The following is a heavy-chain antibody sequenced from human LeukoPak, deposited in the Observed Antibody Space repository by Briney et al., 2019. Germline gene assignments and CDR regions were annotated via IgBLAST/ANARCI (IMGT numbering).Heavy chain of an antibody. V-gene: IGHV4-30-4*01. J-gene: IGHJ6*01. CDR2: IYYSGRT. D-gene: IGHD2-8*02. CDR3: ASTYQPLVLEYYYGRDV. Sequence: SQTLSLTCTVSGGSINSGDYYWSWIRQPPGKGLEWIGYIYYSGRTNYNPSLKSRLTISLDTSRNQFSLKVSSVTVADTAVYYCASTYQPLVLEYYYGRDVWGQGTTVTVSS. CDR1: GGSINSGDYY.